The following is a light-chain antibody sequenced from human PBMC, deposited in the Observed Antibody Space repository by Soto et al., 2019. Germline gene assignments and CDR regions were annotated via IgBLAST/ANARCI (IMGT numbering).Light chain of an antibody. V-gene: IGKV1-5*01. J-gene: IGKJ1*01. Sequence: IQMTQSPSTLSASVGDRVTITCLASQSISSWLAWYQQKPGKAPKLLIYDASSLESGVPSRFSGSGSGTEFTLTISSLQPDDFATYHCQQYNSYWAFGQGTKV. CDR2: DAS. CDR3: QQYNSYWA. CDR1: QSISSW.